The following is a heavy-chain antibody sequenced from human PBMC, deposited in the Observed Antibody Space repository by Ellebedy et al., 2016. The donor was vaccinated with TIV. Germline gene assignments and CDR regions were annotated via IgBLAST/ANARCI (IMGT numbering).Heavy chain of an antibody. V-gene: IGHV1-18*04. CDR2: VSGYNGNT. CDR1: GYTFTTHC. J-gene: IGHJ4*02. Sequence: AASVKVSCKTSGYTFTTHCVSWVRQAPGQGLEWMGWVSGYNGNTQYAQKFQGRVTMTTDTSTTTAYMELRSLRSDDTAVYYCARDPGSWLTDYWGQGTLVTVPS. D-gene: IGHD6-13*01. CDR3: ARDPGSWLTDY.